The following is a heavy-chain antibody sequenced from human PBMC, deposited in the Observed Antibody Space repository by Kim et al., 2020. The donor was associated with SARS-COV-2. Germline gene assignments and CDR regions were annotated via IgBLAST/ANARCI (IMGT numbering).Heavy chain of an antibody. Sequence: SVKVSCKASGGTFSSYAISWVRQAPGQGLEWMGGIITIFGTANYAQKFKGRVMISADESTSTAYLQLSSLRSEDTAVYYCARDHRMYSCGWAGDCWG. CDR1: GGTFSSYA. CDR3: ARDHRMYSCGWAGDC. V-gene: IGHV1-69*13. J-gene: IGHJ4*01. CDR2: IITIFGTA. D-gene: IGHD6-25*01.